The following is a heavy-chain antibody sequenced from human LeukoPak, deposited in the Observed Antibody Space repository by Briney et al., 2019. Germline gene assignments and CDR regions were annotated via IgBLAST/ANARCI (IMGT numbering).Heavy chain of an antibody. V-gene: IGHV3-33*01. J-gene: IGHJ3*02. D-gene: IGHD1-26*01. CDR3: ARDLYPVGATYDAFDI. Sequence: GGSLRLSCAASGFTFISYGMHWVRQSPGKGLEWVAVAYDDRDNKYHADSVKGRFTISRDNSKNTLYLQMNSLRAEDTAVYYCARDLYPVGATYDAFDIWGQGTMVTVSS. CDR1: GFTFISYG. CDR2: AYDDRDNK.